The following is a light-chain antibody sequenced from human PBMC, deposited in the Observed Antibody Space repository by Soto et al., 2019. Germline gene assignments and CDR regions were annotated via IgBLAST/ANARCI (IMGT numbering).Light chain of an antibody. Sequence: QSVLTQPPSVSGAPGQRVTISCTGSSSNIGAGYDVHWYQQLPGTAPKLLIYGNSNRPSGVPDRFYGSKSGTSASLAITGLQAEDDADYYCQSSDSSLNVFGTGTKVTVL. CDR1: SSNIGAGYD. CDR2: GNS. J-gene: IGLJ1*01. CDR3: QSSDSSLNV. V-gene: IGLV1-40*01.